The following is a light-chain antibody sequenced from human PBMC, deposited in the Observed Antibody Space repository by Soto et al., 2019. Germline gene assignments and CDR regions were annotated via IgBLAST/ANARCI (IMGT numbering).Light chain of an antibody. V-gene: IGKV3-15*01. J-gene: IGKJ4*01. Sequence: EIVMTQSPATLSVSPGERATLSCRASQSVTSNLAWYQQKPGQAPRLLIYGASTRAPGIPARFSGSGSGTDFTLTISSLQSEDSAVYFCQHYNNLPLTFGGGTKVAIK. CDR2: GAS. CDR1: QSVTSN. CDR3: QHYNNLPLT.